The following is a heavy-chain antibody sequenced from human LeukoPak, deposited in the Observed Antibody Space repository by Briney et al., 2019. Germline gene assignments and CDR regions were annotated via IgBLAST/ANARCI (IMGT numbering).Heavy chain of an antibody. Sequence: PSETLSLTCTVSGGSISSSSYYWGWIRQPPGKGLEWIGSNYYSGSTYYNPSLKSRVTISVDTSKNQFSLKLSSVTAADTAVYYCARGAPRKNQLRYFDWLLPPFDYWGQGTLVTVSS. CDR1: GGSISSSSYY. V-gene: IGHV4-39*07. D-gene: IGHD3-9*01. CDR2: NYYSGST. J-gene: IGHJ4*02. CDR3: ARGAPRKNQLRYFDWLLPPFDY.